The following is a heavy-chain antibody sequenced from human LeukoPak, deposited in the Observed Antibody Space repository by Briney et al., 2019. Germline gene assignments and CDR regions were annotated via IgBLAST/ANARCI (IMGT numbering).Heavy chain of an antibody. Sequence: SETLSLTCTVSGVSLSNYYWSWIRQPAGKGLEWIGRIYTNGSTNYNPSLKSRVTMSVDTSKNQLSLKLSSVTAADTAVYYLARERRRGYYDSSGYSALDYWGQGTLVTVSS. V-gene: IGHV4-4*07. CDR3: ARERRRGYYDSSGYSALDY. CDR2: IYTNGST. D-gene: IGHD3-22*01. J-gene: IGHJ4*02. CDR1: GVSLSNYY.